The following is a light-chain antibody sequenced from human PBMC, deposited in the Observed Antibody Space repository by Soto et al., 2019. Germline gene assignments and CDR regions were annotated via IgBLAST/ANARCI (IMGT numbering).Light chain of an antibody. CDR3: TSWDDSLNGPVV. CDR2: NND. CDR1: SSNIGSNT. V-gene: IGLV1-44*01. Sequence: QSELTQPPSASGTPGQRVSIPCSGSSSNIGSNTVNWYQQLPGTAPTLLIYNNDQRPSGVPDRFSGSKSGTSASLAISGLQSEDEADYYCTSWDDSLNGPVVFGGGTKLTVL. J-gene: IGLJ2*01.